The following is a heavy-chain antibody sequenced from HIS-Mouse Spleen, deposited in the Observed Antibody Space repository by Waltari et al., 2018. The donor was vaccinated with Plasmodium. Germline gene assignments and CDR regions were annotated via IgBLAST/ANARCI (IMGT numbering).Heavy chain of an antibody. CDR3: AKASKGTGDLWDY. CDR1: GFTFSSYA. CDR2: ISGSGGST. Sequence: EVQLLESGGGLVQPGGSLRLSCAASGFTFSSYAMSWVRQAPGKGLEWVSAISGSGGSTYYADSVKGRLTITRDNSKNRLYLQMNGLRAEDTALYYCAKASKGTGDLWDYWGQGTLVTVSS. V-gene: IGHV3-23*01. D-gene: IGHD7-27*01. J-gene: IGHJ4*02.